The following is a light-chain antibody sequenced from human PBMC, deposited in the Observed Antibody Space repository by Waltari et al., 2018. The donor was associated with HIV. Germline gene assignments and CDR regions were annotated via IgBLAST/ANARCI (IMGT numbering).Light chain of an antibody. V-gene: IGLV1-44*01. CDR2: SNY. Sequence: QSVLTQPPSASGTPGQRVTISCSGSSSNIGSHTVNWYQQLPGTAPKLLIDSNYHRPSGVPDRFSGSKSGNTASLTISGLQAEDEADYYCCSYAGTSPYVFGTGTKVTVL. CDR1: SSNIGSHT. CDR3: CSYAGTSPYV. J-gene: IGLJ1*01.